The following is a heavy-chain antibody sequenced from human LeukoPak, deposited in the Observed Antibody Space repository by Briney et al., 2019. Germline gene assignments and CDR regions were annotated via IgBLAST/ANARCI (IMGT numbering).Heavy chain of an antibody. Sequence: GGFLRLSCAASGFIFSSYSMNWVRQAPGKGLEWVSAISGSGGSTYYADSVKGRFTISRDNSKYTLYLQMNSLRAEDTAVYYCANLRGSGWYHFDYWGQGTLVTVSS. D-gene: IGHD6-19*01. CDR2: ISGSGGST. CDR1: GFIFSSYS. J-gene: IGHJ4*02. V-gene: IGHV3-23*01. CDR3: ANLRGSGWYHFDY.